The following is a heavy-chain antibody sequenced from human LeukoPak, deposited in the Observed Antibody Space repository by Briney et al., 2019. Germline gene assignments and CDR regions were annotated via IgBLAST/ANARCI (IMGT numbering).Heavy chain of an antibody. CDR2: IRYDGSNK. J-gene: IGHJ4*02. CDR1: GFTFSSYG. V-gene: IGHV3-30*02. D-gene: IGHD3-3*01. CDR3: AKDPSRFLEWRYFDY. Sequence: PGGSLRLSCAASGFTFSSYGMHWVRQAPGKGLEWVAFIRYDGSNKYYADSVKGRFTISRDNSKNTLYLQMNSLRAEDTAVYYCAKDPSRFLEWRYFDYWGQGTLVTVSS.